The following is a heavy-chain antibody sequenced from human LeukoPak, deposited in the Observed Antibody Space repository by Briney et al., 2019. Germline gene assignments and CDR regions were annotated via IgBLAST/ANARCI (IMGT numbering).Heavy chain of an antibody. J-gene: IGHJ3*02. CDR3: ARRTYYYGSGSPIYAFDI. CDR2: IYYSGST. D-gene: IGHD3-10*01. Sequence: SETLSLTCTVSGGSISSYYWSWIRQPPGKGLEWIGYIYYSGSTNYNPSLKSRVTISVDTSKNQFSLKLSSVTAADTAVYYCARRTYYYGSGSPIYAFDIWGQGTMVTVSS. CDR1: GGSISSYY. V-gene: IGHV4-59*08.